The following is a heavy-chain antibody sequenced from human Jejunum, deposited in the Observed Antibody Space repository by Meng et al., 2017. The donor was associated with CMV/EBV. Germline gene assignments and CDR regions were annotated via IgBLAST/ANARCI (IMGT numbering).Heavy chain of an antibody. CDR3: ATYCTDTVCRAFDI. Sequence: SDFNFSNYWMTWVRQAPGKGLEWLANIKHDGGETYYAASVKGRFTISRDNAKKSVFLQMNSLGADDTAVYYCATYCTDTVCRAFDIWGHGTLVTVSS. CDR2: IKHDGGET. CDR1: DFNFSNYW. D-gene: IGHD2-8*01. J-gene: IGHJ3*02. V-gene: IGHV3-7*01.